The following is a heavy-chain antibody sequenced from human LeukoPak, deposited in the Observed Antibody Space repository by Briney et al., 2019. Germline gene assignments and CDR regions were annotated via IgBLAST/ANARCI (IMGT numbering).Heavy chain of an antibody. CDR3: ARDPSEGFDP. V-gene: IGHV1-2*02. CDR1: GYTFTSYG. CDR2: INPNSGGT. J-gene: IGHJ5*02. Sequence: ASVKVSCKASGYTFTSYGISWVRQAPGQGLEWMGWINPNSGGTNYAQKFQGRVTMTRDTSISTAYMELSRLRSDDTAVYYCARDPSEGFDPWGQGTLVTVSS.